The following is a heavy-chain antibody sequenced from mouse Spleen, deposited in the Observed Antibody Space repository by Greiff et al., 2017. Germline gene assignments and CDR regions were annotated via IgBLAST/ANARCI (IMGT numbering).Heavy chain of an antibody. Sequence: EVKLQESGPGLVKPSQSLSLTCSVTGYSITSGYYWNWIRQFPGNKLEWMGYISYDGSNNYNPSLKNRISITRDTSKNQFFLKLNSVTTEDTATYYCARDLYYYGSSYGFAYWGQGTLVTVSA. CDR2: ISYDGSN. D-gene: IGHD1-1*01. CDR3: ARDLYYYGSSYGFAY. V-gene: IGHV3-6*01. CDR1: GYSITSGYY. J-gene: IGHJ3*01.